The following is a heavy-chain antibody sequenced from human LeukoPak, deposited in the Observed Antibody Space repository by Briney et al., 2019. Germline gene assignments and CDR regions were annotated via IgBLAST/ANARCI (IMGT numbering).Heavy chain of an antibody. Sequence: SETLSLTCTVSGGSISGYYWSWLRQSPGKGLEYIGEVNYRGDGNYNPSLNSRASISIDTSKKQFSLRLTSVTAADTAMYYCARETSLHIFDSWGQGTLVTVSS. J-gene: IGHJ4*02. CDR1: GGSISGYY. CDR3: ARETSLHIFDS. D-gene: IGHD2-21*01. CDR2: VNYRGDG. V-gene: IGHV4-34*01.